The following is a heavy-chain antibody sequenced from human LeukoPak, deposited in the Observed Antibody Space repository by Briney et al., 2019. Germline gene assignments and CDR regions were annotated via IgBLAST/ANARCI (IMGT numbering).Heavy chain of an antibody. CDR2: INSVGINT. J-gene: IGHJ5*02. CDR3: ARDLGQYYDTSDNWFDP. CDR1: GFTFSNYW. V-gene: IGHV3-74*01. Sequence: GGSLRLSCAASGFTFSNYWMHWGRQAPGKGLVWVSRINSVGINTSYADSVKGRFTISRDNAKNTLNLQMNSLRAEDTAVYYCARDLGQYYDTSDNWFDPWGQGTLVTVSS. D-gene: IGHD3-22*01.